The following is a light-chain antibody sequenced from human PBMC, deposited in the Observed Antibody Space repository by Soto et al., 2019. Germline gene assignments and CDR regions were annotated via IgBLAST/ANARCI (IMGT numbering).Light chain of an antibody. CDR2: DAS. V-gene: IGKV1-9*01. Sequence: DIQLTQSPSFLSASVGDRVTITCRASQGISSYLAWYQQKPGKAPKFLIYDASDLESGVPSRFSGSGSGTEFTLSISSLQPDDFATYYCQQYRGKPFTFGQGTKVEIK. CDR3: QQYRGKPFT. J-gene: IGKJ2*01. CDR1: QGISSY.